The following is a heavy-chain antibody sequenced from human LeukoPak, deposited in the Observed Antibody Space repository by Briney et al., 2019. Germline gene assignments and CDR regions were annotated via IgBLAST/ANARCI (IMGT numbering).Heavy chain of an antibody. Sequence: ASVKVSCKASGYTFTGYYMHWVRQAPGQGLEWMGWINPNSGSTNYAQKFQGRVTMTRDTSISTAYMELSRLRSEDTAVYYCATACSSTSCYEEDVWGKGITVTVSS. J-gene: IGHJ6*04. CDR1: GYTFTGYY. D-gene: IGHD2-2*01. CDR3: ATACSSTSCYEEDV. CDR2: INPNSGST. V-gene: IGHV1-2*02.